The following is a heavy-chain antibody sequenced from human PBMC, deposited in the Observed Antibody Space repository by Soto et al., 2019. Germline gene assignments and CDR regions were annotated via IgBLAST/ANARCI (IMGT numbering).Heavy chain of an antibody. V-gene: IGHV3-30*04. D-gene: IGHD3-9*01. CDR2: ISYDGSNT. Sequence: GGSLRLSCAASGFTFSSYAMHWVRQAPGKGLEWVAVISYDGSNTYYAYSIKGRFTISRDNSKNTLYLQMNSLRAEDTAVYYCAGQDYDILTVTTGYGMDVWGQGTTVTVSS. CDR3: AGQDYDILTVTTGYGMDV. CDR1: GFTFSSYA. J-gene: IGHJ6*02.